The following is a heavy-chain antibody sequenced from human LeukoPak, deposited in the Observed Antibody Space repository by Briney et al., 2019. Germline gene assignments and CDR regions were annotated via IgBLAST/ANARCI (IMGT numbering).Heavy chain of an antibody. J-gene: IGHJ4*02. Sequence: GGSLRLSCAASGFTFSSYAMSWVRQAAGKGLEWVSAISGSGGSTYYADSVKGRFTISRDNSKNTLYLQMNSLRAEDTAVYYCAKVSVRGVIITYFDYWGQGTLVTVSS. V-gene: IGHV3-23*01. CDR1: GFTFSSYA. CDR2: ISGSGGST. CDR3: AKVSVRGVIITYFDY. D-gene: IGHD3-10*01.